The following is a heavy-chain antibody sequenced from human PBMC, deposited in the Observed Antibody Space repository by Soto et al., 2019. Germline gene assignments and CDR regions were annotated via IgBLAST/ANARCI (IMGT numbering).Heavy chain of an antibody. CDR3: STWVVATDTDY. V-gene: IGHV4-34*01. Sequence: SSETLSLTCAVSGASFSGNFWGWIRQPPGMGLEWIGEINHSGVHKYNPSLKSRVTISVDTSKNQLSLKLTSVTAADTAVYYCSTWVVATDTDYWGQGTQVTVSS. CDR2: INHSGVH. J-gene: IGHJ4*02. D-gene: IGHD2-21*02. CDR1: GASFSGNF.